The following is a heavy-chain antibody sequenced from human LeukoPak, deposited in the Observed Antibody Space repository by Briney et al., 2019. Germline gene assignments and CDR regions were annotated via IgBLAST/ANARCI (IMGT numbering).Heavy chain of an antibody. CDR2: IYRSGST. D-gene: IGHD3-22*01. J-gene: IGHJ4*02. CDR1: GYSISSGYY. V-gene: IGHV4-38-2*02. CDR3: ARDDYYYDNIGMY. Sequence: SETLSLTCSVSGYSISSGYYWGWIRQPPGKGLEWIGSIYRSGSTYYSPSLRSRVTISVDTSKNQFSLKLNSVTAADTAVYYCARDDYYYDNIGMYWGQGTLVTVSS.